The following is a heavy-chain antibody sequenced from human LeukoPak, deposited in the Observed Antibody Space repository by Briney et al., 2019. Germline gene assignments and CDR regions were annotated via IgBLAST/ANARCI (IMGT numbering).Heavy chain of an antibody. Sequence: GGSLRLSCAASGFTFSSYSMNWVRQAPGKGLEWVSAISGSGGSTYYADSVKGRFTISRDNSKNTLYLQMNSLRAEDTAVYYCAKVILPQILKHDYGDYFDYWGQGTLVTVSS. V-gene: IGHV3-23*01. D-gene: IGHD4-17*01. J-gene: IGHJ4*02. CDR2: ISGSGGST. CDR3: AKVILPQILKHDYGDYFDY. CDR1: GFTFSSYS.